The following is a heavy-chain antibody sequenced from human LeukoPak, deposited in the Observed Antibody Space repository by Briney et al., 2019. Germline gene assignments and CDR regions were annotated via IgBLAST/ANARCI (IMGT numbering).Heavy chain of an antibody. Sequence: SETLSLTCTVSGDSISCNHCYWGWIRQPPGKGLEWIGSVYYSGATYYNPSLRGRVTMSADTSKNQFSLQPTSVTAADTAVYYCARYGTTWDYYDSRGDRYYFDFWGQGTLVTVSS. CDR2: VYYSGAT. CDR1: GDSISCNHCY. D-gene: IGHD3-22*01. CDR3: ARYGTTWDYYDSRGDRYYFDF. V-gene: IGHV4-39*01. J-gene: IGHJ4*02.